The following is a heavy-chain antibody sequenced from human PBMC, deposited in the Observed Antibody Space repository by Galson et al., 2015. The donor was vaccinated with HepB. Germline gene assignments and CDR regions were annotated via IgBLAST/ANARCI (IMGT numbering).Heavy chain of an antibody. J-gene: IGHJ4*02. CDR3: AAYGVRGIIEGSFDF. V-gene: IGHV1-24*01. Sequence: SVKVSCKVSGYTLTELSVHWVRQAPGKGLEWTGSLKPEAREMIYAPRFQGKVTMTEDTSTYSAYMELSSLTSEDTAVYYCAAYGVRGIIEGSFDFWGQGSLITVSS. D-gene: IGHD3-10*01. CDR1: GYTLTELS. CDR2: LKPEAREM.